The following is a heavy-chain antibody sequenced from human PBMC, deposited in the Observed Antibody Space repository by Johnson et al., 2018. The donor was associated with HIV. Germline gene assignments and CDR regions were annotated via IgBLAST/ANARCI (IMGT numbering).Heavy chain of an antibody. J-gene: IGHJ3*02. CDR3: ARACRDGYTCDAFDI. CDR1: GFTVSSNY. CDR2: IYSGGST. V-gene: IGHV3-53*01. Sequence: VQLVESGGDLIPPGGSLRLSCAASGFTVSSNYMSWVRQAPGKGLEWVSVIYSGGSTYYAGSVRGRFTVSRDNSKNTLYLKMNSLRAEDTAVYYCARACRDGYTCDAFDIWGQGTLVTVSS. D-gene: IGHD5-24*01.